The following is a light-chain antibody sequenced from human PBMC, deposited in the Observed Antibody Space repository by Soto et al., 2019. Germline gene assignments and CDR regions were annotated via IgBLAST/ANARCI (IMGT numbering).Light chain of an antibody. CDR2: LGS. V-gene: IGKV2-28*01. Sequence: DIVMTQSPLSLPVTPGEPASISCRSSQGLLYKSRYNYLDWFLQKPGQSPQLLIYLGSNRASGVPDRFSGSGSGTNFTLKISRVEAEDVGVYYCMQALQSPRTFGRGTKVDIK. CDR3: MQALQSPRT. J-gene: IGKJ1*01. CDR1: QGLLYKSRYNY.